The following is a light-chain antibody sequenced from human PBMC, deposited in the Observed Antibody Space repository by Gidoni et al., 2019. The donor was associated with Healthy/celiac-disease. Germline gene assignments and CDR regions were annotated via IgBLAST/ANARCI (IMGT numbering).Light chain of an antibody. CDR3: QQLNSYPRT. CDR2: AAS. CDR1: QGISSY. V-gene: IGKV1-9*01. Sequence: DIQLTQSPSFLSASVGDRVTITCRASQGISSYLAWYQQKSGKAPKLLIYAASTLQSGVPSRFSGSGSGTQFTITISSLQPEDFAIYYCQQLNSYPRTFGQGTKVDLK. J-gene: IGKJ1*01.